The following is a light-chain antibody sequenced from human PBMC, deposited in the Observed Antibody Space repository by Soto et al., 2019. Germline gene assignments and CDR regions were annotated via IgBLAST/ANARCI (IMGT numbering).Light chain of an antibody. V-gene: IGLV1-40*01. J-gene: IGLJ2*01. CDR1: RSNIGAAYD. CDR2: ETY. CDR3: KSYDGSLGDSIL. Sequence: QSVLAQPPSVSGAPGQRITISCSGTRSNIGAAYDVHWYQQFPGTAPKLLIFETYNRVSGVPDRFSASRSGSSAYLVITVLQADDEADYYCKSYDGSLGDSILFGGGTKLTVL.